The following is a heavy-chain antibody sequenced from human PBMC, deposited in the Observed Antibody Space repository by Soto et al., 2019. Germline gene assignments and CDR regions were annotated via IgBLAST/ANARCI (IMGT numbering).Heavy chain of an antibody. V-gene: IGHV1-18*01. CDR3: ARDGMGTYYDFWSGVSEAYGMDV. D-gene: IGHD3-3*01. CDR1: GYTFTSYG. J-gene: IGHJ6*02. CDR2: ISAYNGNT. Sequence: GASVKVSCKASGYTFTSYGISWVRQAPGQGLEWMGWISAYNGNTNYAQKLQGRVTMTTDTSTSTAYMELRSLRSDDTAVYYCARDGMGTYYDFWSGVSEAYGMDVWGQGTTVTVS.